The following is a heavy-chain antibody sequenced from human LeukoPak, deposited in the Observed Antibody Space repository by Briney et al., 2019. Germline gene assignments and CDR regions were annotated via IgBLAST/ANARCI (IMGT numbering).Heavy chain of an antibody. CDR1: GFTFNSYG. CDR3: AKGWDVDTAIDY. Sequence: GGSLRLSCAASGFTFNSYGMHWIRQAPGKGLEWVAFIQYAGSDKYYADSVKGRFTISRDNSKNTLYLQMNSLRAEDTAVYYCAKGWDVDTAIDYWGQGTLVTVSS. V-gene: IGHV3-30*02. J-gene: IGHJ4*02. D-gene: IGHD5-18*01. CDR2: IQYAGSDK.